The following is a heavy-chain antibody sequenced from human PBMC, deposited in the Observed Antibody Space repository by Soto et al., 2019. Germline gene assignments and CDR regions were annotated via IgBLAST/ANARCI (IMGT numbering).Heavy chain of an antibody. CDR1: GGSISSGGYS. CDR3: ARHFTRYGGWSQFDY. D-gene: IGHD6-19*01. J-gene: IGHJ4*02. CDR2: IYHSGST. V-gene: IGHV4-30-2*01. Sequence: SETLSLTCAVSGGSISSGGYSWSWIRQPPGKGLEWIGYIYHSGSTYYNPSLKSRVTISVDRSKNQFSLNLSSVTAADTAVYYCARHFTRYGGWSQFDYWGQGTLVTVSS.